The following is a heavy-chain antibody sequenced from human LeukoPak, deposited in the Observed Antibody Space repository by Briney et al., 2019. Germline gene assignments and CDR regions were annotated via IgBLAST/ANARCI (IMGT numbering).Heavy chain of an antibody. CDR3: ARDKYGYNTPIDY. Sequence: GRSLRLSCAASGFTFSNFGMYWVRQAPGKGLEWVAVISYDGSNKYHADSVKGRFTISRDNSKSTLSLQMNSLRLEDTAVYYCARDKYGYNTPIDYWGQGTLVTVSS. CDR1: GFTFSNFG. J-gene: IGHJ4*02. CDR2: ISYDGSNK. V-gene: IGHV3-30-3*01. D-gene: IGHD5-24*01.